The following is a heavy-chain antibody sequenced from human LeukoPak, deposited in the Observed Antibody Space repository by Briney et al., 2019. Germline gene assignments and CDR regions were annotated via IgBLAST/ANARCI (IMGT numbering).Heavy chain of an antibody. D-gene: IGHD3-22*01. CDR1: GFTFSSYE. J-gene: IGHJ4*02. V-gene: IGHV3-48*03. CDR3: ARGRADYYDSSTLGY. CDR2: ISSSGSTI. Sequence: QSGGSLRLSCAASGFTFSSYEMNWVRQAPGKGLEWVSYISSSGSTICYADSVKGRFTISRDNAKNSLYLQMNSLRAEDTAVYYCARGRADYYDSSTLGYWGQGTLVTVSS.